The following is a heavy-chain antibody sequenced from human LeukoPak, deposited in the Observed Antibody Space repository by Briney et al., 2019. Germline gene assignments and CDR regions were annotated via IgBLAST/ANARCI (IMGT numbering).Heavy chain of an antibody. Sequence: GGSLRLSCAAFGFTFSTYSMNWVRQAPGKGLEWVSSISNSGTYIYYADSVKGRFTISRDNAKNSLYLQMNSLRAEDTAVYYCARERYDSSSWSDAFDIWGQGTMVTVSS. CDR3: ARERYDSSSWSDAFDI. CDR1: GFTFSTYS. D-gene: IGHD6-13*01. V-gene: IGHV3-21*01. J-gene: IGHJ3*02. CDR2: ISNSGTYI.